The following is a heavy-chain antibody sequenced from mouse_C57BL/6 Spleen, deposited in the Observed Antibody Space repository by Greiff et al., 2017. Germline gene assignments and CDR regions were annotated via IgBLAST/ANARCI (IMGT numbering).Heavy chain of an antibody. CDR1: GYAFSSYW. V-gene: IGHV1-80*01. CDR3: ARDYGSSQYFDV. CDR2: IYPGDGDT. Sequence: VQLQQSGAELVKPGASVKISCKASGYAFSSYWMNWVKQRPGKGLEWIGQIYPGDGDTNYNGKFKGKATLTADKSSSTAYMQLSSLTSEDSAVYFCARDYGSSQYFDVWGTGTTVTVSS. J-gene: IGHJ1*03. D-gene: IGHD1-1*01.